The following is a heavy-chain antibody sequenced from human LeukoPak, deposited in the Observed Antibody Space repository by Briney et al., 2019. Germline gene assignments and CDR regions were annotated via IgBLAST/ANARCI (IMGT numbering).Heavy chain of an antibody. CDR2: INPNSGGT. CDR1: GYTFINHG. D-gene: IGHD4-17*01. V-gene: IGHV1-2*02. CDR3: ARYDYGDFDAFDI. Sequence: ASVKVSCKASGYTFINHGLSWVRQAPGQGLEWMGWINPNSGGTNYAQKFQGRVTMTRDTSISTAYMELSRLRSDDTAVYYCARYDYGDFDAFDIWGQGTMVTVSS. J-gene: IGHJ3*02.